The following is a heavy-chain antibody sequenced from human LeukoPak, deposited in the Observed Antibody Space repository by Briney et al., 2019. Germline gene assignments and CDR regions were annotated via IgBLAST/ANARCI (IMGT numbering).Heavy chain of an antibody. CDR1: GYTFTNYY. Sequence: ASVKVSCKASGYTFTNYYIHWVRQAPGQGLEWMGWISAYNGNTNYAQKLQGRVTMTTDTSTSTAYMELRRLRSDDTAVYYCARRVRHCSGGSCSKSDAFDIWGQGAMVTVSS. J-gene: IGHJ3*02. D-gene: IGHD2-15*01. V-gene: IGHV1-18*04. CDR2: ISAYNGNT. CDR3: ARRVRHCSGGSCSKSDAFDI.